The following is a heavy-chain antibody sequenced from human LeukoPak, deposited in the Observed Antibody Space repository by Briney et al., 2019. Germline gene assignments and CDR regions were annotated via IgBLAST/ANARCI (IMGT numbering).Heavy chain of an antibody. Sequence: LETLSLTCTVSGGSISSYYWSWIRQPPGKGLEWIGYIYYNGSTNYNPSLKSRVTISVDTSKNQFSLKLSSVTAADTAVYYCARGKLYYYDSSGYYTFWYYYGMDVWGQGTTVTVSS. V-gene: IGHV4-59*01. D-gene: IGHD3-22*01. CDR3: ARGKLYYYDSSGYYTFWYYYGMDV. CDR2: IYYNGST. J-gene: IGHJ6*02. CDR1: GGSISSYY.